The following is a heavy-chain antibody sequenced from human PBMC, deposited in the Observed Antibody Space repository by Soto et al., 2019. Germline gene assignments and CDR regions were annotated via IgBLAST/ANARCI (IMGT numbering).Heavy chain of an antibody. J-gene: IGHJ3*01. CDR1: GGTFSSYA. CDR3: ARWGLRAYCSSTSCPHDAFDL. D-gene: IGHD2-2*01. CDR2: IIPIFGTA. Sequence: RASVKVSCKASGGTFSSYAISWVRQAPGQGLEWMGGIIPIFGTANYAQKFQGRVTSTADESTSTAYMELSSLRSEDTAVYYCARWGLRAYCSSTSCPHDAFDLWGQGTMVTVSS. V-gene: IGHV1-69*13.